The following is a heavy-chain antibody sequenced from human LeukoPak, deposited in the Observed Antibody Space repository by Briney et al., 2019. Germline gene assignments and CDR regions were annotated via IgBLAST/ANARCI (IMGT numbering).Heavy chain of an antibody. J-gene: IGHJ5*02. CDR3: ARHDFGSGSYSPNWFDP. CDR1: GGSIRSSNYY. CDR2: IYYSGNT. D-gene: IGHD3-10*01. Sequence: SETLSLTCSVSGGSIRSSNYYWGWIRQPPGKGLEWIGTIYYSGNTYYIPSLKSRVTISVDTSKNQFSLRLSSVTAADTAVCYCARHDFGSGSYSPNWFDPWGQGTLVTVSS. V-gene: IGHV4-39*01.